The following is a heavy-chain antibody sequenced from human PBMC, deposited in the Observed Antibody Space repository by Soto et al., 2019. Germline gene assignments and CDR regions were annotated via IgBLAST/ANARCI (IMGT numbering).Heavy chain of an antibody. V-gene: IGHV3-11*01. CDR1: GFTISDYY. Sequence: GGSLRLSCAASGFTISDYYMTWIRQAPGKGLEWVSYISSEGTTTYYADSVRDRFSISLDNAKNSVYLQMNSLRADDSGVYYCARDLEGSGSHWLGYNYYAMDVWGQGTTVTVYS. D-gene: IGHD3-10*01. J-gene: IGHJ6*02. CDR3: ARDLEGSGSHWLGYNYYAMDV. CDR2: ISSEGTTT.